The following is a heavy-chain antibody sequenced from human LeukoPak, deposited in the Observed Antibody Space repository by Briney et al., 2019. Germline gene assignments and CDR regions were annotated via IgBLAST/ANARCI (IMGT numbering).Heavy chain of an antibody. CDR2: TCNGKNDK. D-gene: IGHD3-10*01. CDR3: SRDRGVRGDIITDYLDQ. Sequence: GGSLRLSCATSGFXFSHYGIHWVRQAPGKGLYWVAVTCNGKNDKYYADSVKGRFTISRDDSKNTMYLQMNSLRAEDTAVYFCSRDRGVRGDIITDYLDQWGQGTLVTVSS. CDR1: GFXFSHYG. V-gene: IGHV3-33*01. J-gene: IGHJ4*02.